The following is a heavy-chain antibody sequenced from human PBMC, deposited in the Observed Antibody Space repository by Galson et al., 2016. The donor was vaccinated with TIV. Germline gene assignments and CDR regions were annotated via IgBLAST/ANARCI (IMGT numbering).Heavy chain of an antibody. CDR1: GFRVSDNY. D-gene: IGHD2-8*01. CDR3: ARERRCCANECYLYYYYGVDV. Sequence: CAASGFRVSDNYMTWVRQAPGEGLEWVSLISDGDSTSYADSVKGRFTISRDKSKNTLYLQMNSLRVEDTAVYFCARERRCCANECYLYYYYGVDVWGQGTSVTVSS. V-gene: IGHV3-66*01. CDR2: ISDGDST. J-gene: IGHJ6*02.